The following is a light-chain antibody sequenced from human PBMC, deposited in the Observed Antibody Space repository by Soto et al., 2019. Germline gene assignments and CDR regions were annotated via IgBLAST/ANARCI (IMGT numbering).Light chain of an antibody. V-gene: IGKV3-15*01. J-gene: IGKJ2*01. Sequence: EIVMTQSPATLSVSPGERATHSCRASQTISNNLAWYQQKPGQAPRLLIYGASTRASGIPARFSGRGSGTEFTLTISSLQSEDFAVYYCQQYNMWPLHTFGQGTKLEIK. CDR3: QQYNMWPLHT. CDR2: GAS. CDR1: QTISNN.